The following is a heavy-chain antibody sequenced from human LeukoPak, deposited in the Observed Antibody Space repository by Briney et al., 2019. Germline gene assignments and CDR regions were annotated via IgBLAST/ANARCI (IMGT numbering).Heavy chain of an antibody. CDR1: GGSINSYY. CDR2: IYSGGST. J-gene: IGHJ4*02. V-gene: IGHV4-4*07. CDR3: ARDEQGYAYFDY. Sequence: SETLSLTCTVSGGSINSYYWSWIRQPAGKGLERIGRIYSGGSTNYNPSLKSRVTMSVDTSKNQFSLKLGSVTAADTAVYYCARDEQGYAYFDYWGQGTLVTVSS. D-gene: IGHD5-18*01.